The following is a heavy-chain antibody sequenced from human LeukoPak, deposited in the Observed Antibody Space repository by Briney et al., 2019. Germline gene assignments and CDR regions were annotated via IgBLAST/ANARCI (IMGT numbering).Heavy chain of an antibody. J-gene: IGHJ4*02. CDR3: ANAPTGSSDY. V-gene: IGHV3-30*18. Sequence: GGSLGLSCAASGFTFSSYAMSWVRQAPGKGLEWVATIAYNGTNKYYADSVKGRFTISRDNSKNTLSLQMNSLKTEDTAMYYCANAPTGSSDYWGQGTLVAVSS. CDR2: IAYNGTNK. CDR1: GFTFSSYA.